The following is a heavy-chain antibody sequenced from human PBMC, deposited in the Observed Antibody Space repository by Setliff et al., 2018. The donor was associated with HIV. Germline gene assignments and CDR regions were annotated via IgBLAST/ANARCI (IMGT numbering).Heavy chain of an antibody. Sequence: GESLTISCAATGFTFDSYVLHWVRQAPGKGLEWVAVMSIHGNVIIYADSVEGRFTISRDNSRNRLFLQMNSLRVEDTAVYYCAREPTVGSPDYFDFWGQGTLVTVSS. CDR3: AREPTVGSPDYFDF. CDR1: GFTFDSYV. J-gene: IGHJ4*02. V-gene: IGHV3-30*03. D-gene: IGHD1-26*01. CDR2: MSIHGNVI.